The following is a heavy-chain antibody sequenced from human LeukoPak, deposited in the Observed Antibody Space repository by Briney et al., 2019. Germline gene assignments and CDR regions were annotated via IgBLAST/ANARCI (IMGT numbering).Heavy chain of an antibody. CDR2: IIPILGIA. D-gene: IGHD2-2*01. CDR3: ARGPLYCSSTSCPRGYFDY. Sequence: SVKVSCKASGGTFSSYTISWVQQAPGQGLEWMGRIIPILGIANYAQKFQGRVTITADKSTSTAYMELSSLRSEDTAVYYCARGPLYCSSTSCPRGYFDYWGQGTLVTVSS. V-gene: IGHV1-69*02. CDR1: GGTFSSYT. J-gene: IGHJ4*02.